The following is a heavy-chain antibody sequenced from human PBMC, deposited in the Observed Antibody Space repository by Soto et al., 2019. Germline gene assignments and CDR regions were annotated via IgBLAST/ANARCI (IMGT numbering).Heavy chain of an antibody. Sequence: ASVKVSCKVSGYTLTELSIHWVRQAPGEGLEWMGGFDLENGETIYAQRFQGRVTMTEESSADTPYMQLSSLRSEDAAVYYCTIEVRPSKRFGHRGQGSMFT. CDR1: GYTLTELS. CDR2: FDLENGET. D-gene: IGHD2-2*01. V-gene: IGHV1-24*01. J-gene: IGHJ4*02. CDR3: TIEVRPSKRFGH.